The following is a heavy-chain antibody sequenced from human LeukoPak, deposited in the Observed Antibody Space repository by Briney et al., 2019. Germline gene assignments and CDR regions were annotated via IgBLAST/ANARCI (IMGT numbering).Heavy chain of an antibody. J-gene: IGHJ4*02. CDR1: AFTFSTYG. D-gene: IGHD5-24*01. Sequence: GGSLRLSCAASAFTFSTYGMSWVRQAPGKGPEWVSAISGSGRSTYYADSVKGRFTISRDNSKNTLYLQMNSLRAEDTAVYYCASPDYLRDAYAGGFDYWGQGTLVTVSS. V-gene: IGHV3-23*01. CDR2: ISGSGRST. CDR3: ASPDYLRDAYAGGFDY.